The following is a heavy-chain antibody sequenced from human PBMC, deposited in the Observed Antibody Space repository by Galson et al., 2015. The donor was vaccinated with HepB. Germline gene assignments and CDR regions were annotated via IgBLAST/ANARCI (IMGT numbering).Heavy chain of an antibody. D-gene: IGHD1-26*01. J-gene: IGHJ6*03. V-gene: IGHV1-8*01. CDR2: MNPNSGNT. CDR1: GYTFTSYD. Sequence: SVKVSCKASGYTFTSYDINWVRQATGQGLEWMGWMNPNSGNTGYAQKFQGRVTMTRNTSISTAYMELSSLRSEDTAVYYCARGSIGSLYMDVWGKGTTVTVSS. CDR3: ARGSIGSLYMDV.